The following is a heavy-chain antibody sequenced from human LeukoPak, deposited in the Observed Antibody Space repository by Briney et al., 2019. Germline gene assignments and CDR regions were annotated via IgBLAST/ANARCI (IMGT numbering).Heavy chain of an antibody. Sequence: GGSLRLSCAASGFTFSSYAMHWVRQASGKGLEWVGRIRSKANSYATAYAASVKGRFTISRDDSKNTAYLQMNSLKTEDTAVYYCMVPPSAYGMDVWGQGATVTVSS. D-gene: IGHD2-2*01. J-gene: IGHJ6*02. CDR1: GFTFSSYA. V-gene: IGHV3-73*01. CDR3: MVPPSAYGMDV. CDR2: IRSKANSYAT.